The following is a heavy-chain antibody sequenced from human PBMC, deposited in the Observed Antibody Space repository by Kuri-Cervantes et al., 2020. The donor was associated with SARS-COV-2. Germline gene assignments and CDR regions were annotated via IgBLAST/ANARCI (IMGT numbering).Heavy chain of an antibody. J-gene: IGHJ4*02. D-gene: IGHD6-6*01. CDR3: ARYSSSDRGHYFDY. CDR2: IYYSGST. CDR1: GFTFSSYS. Sequence: GSLRLSCAASGFTFSSYSMNWVRQAPGKGLEWIGYIYYSGSTNYNPSLKSRVTISVDTSKNQFSLKPSSVTAADTAVYYCARYSSSDRGHYFDYWGQGTLVTVSS. V-gene: IGHV4-59*01.